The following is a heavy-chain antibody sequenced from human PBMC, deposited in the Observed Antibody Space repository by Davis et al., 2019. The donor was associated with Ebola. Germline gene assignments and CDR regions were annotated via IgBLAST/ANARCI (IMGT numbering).Heavy chain of an antibody. CDR2: AYYTSKWYH. J-gene: IGHJ4*02. CDR3: ARGWLRTGFDY. CDR1: GNNVSGSGTA. D-gene: IGHD5-12*01. Sequence: HSQTLSLTCAISGNNVSGSGTAWNWIRQSPSRGLEWLGRAYYTSKWYHDYAVSMKSRITVNPDTSKNQFSLRLSSVTPEDTAVYYCARGWLRTGFDYWGQGTLVIVSS. V-gene: IGHV6-1*01.